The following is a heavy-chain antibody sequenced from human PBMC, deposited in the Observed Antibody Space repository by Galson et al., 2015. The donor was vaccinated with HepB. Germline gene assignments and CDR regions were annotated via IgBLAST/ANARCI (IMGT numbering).Heavy chain of an antibody. CDR3: AREWGTSLYYYYGMDV. V-gene: IGHV3-48*01. J-gene: IGHJ6*02. CDR2: ISSSSSTI. CDR1: GFTFSSYS. Sequence: SLRLSCAASGFTFSSYSMNWVRQAPGKGLEWVSYISSSSSTIYYADSVKGRFTISRDNAKNSLYLQMNSLRAEDTAVYYCAREWGTSLYYYYGMDVWGQGTTVTVSS. D-gene: IGHD2-2*01.